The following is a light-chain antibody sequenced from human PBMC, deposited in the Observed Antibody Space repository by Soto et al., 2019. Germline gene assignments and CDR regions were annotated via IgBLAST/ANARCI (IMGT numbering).Light chain of an antibody. CDR3: QQYYSYPLT. V-gene: IGKV1-8*01. CDR1: QGISSY. CDR2: AAS. Sequence: AIRMTQSPSSLSASTGDRVTITCRASQGISSYLAWYQQKPGKAPKLLIYAASTLQSGVLSRFSGSGSGTDFTLTISCLQSEDFATYYCQQYYSYPLTFGQGTRLEIK. J-gene: IGKJ5*01.